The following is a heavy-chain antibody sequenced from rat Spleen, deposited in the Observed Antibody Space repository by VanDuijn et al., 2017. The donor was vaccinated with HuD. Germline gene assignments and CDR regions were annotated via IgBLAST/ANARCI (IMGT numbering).Heavy chain of an antibody. Sequence: EVQLVESGGGLVQPGRSLKLSCEVSGFTLSDYNMAWVRQAPRKGLEWVATIIYDGGRTYYRDSVKGRFTISRDNAKSTLSLQMDSLRSEDTATYYCARQGGYYGYTLFDYWGQGVMVTVSS. D-gene: IGHD1-9*01. CDR1: GFTLSDYN. V-gene: IGHV5S10*01. CDR3: ARQGGYYGYTLFDY. J-gene: IGHJ2*01. CDR2: IIYDGGRT.